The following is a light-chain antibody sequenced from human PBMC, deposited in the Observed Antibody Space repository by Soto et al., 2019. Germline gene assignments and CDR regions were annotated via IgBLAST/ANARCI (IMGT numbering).Light chain of an antibody. Sequence: QMTQSPSTLSASVGDRVTITCRASQSISSWLAWYQQKPGKAPKLLIYKASSLESGVPSRFSGSGSGTEFTLTISSLQPEDFATYYCQQYNTYRTFGQGTKVDIK. CDR1: QSISSW. J-gene: IGKJ1*01. CDR2: KAS. V-gene: IGKV1-5*03. CDR3: QQYNTYRT.